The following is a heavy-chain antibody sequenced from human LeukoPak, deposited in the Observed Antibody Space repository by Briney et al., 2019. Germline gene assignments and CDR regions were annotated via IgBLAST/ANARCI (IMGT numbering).Heavy chain of an antibody. Sequence: PSETLSLTCTVSGGSISSGSYYWSWLRQPAGKGLEWIGYIYYSGSTNYNPSLKSRVTISVDTSKNQFSLKLSSVTAADTAVYYCARSYSSSWLSGFRESSNWFDPWGQGTLVTVSS. J-gene: IGHJ5*02. CDR2: IYYSGST. V-gene: IGHV4-61*10. D-gene: IGHD6-13*01. CDR3: ARSYSSSWLSGFRESSNWFDP. CDR1: GGSISSGSYY.